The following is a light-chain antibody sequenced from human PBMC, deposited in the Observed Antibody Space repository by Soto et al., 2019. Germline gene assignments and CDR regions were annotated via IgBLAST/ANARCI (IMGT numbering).Light chain of an antibody. CDR1: QSVSSN. CDR2: GAF. CDR3: QQYNDWPLT. V-gene: IGKV3-15*01. J-gene: IGKJ1*01. Sequence: RVITQSPVTLSVSPGERATLSCRASQSVSSNLAWYQQKPGQAPSLPIYGAFTRATGIPARFSGTGSGTEFTLTISSLQSEDFALYYCQQYNDWPLTFGQGTKVDI.